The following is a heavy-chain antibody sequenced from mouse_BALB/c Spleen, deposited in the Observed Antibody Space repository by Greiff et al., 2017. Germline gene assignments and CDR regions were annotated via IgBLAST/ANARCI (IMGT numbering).Heavy chain of an antibody. CDR3: ARGYYYYGSYFDY. J-gene: IGHJ2*01. D-gene: IGHD1-1*01. V-gene: IGHV5-6-5*01. CDR2: ISSGGST. Sequence: EVMLVESGGGLVKPGGSLKLSCAASGFTFSSYAMSWVRQTPEKRLEWVASISSGGSTYYPDSVKGRFTISRDNARNILYLQMSSLRSEDTAMYYCARGYYYYGSYFDYWGQGTTLTVSS. CDR1: GFTFSSYA.